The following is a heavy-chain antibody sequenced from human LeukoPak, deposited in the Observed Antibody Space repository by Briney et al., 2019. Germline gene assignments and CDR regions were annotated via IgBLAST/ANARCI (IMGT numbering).Heavy chain of an antibody. Sequence: ASVKVSCKASGYTFTSYDINWVRQATGQGLEWMGWMNPNSGNTGCAQKFQGRVTMTRSTSITTAYMELTSLRPEDTAVYYCVRCAVGCYYNYGIDAWGQGTTVTVSS. V-gene: IGHV1-8*01. CDR3: VRCAVGCYYNYGIDA. CDR2: MNPNSGNT. D-gene: IGHD2-8*01. CDR1: GYTFTSYD. J-gene: IGHJ6*02.